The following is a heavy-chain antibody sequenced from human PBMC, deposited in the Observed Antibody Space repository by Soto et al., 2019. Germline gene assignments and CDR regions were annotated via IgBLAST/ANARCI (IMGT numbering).Heavy chain of an antibody. CDR3: ARQSKDNYGSGGAFDI. V-gene: IGHV4-59*01. CDR1: GGSISSYY. D-gene: IGHD3-10*01. J-gene: IGHJ3*02. Sequence: QVQLQESGPGRMKPSETLSLTCTVSGGSISSYYWSWIRQPPGKGLEWIGYIYYSGSTNYNPSLRSRVTLSEDTSKSQFSLKLSSVTAADTAVYYCARQSKDNYGSGGAFDIWGQGTMVIVSS. CDR2: IYYSGST.